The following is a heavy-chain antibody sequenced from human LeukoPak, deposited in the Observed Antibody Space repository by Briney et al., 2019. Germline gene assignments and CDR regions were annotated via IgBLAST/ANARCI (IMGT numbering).Heavy chain of an antibody. CDR3: ARHSGHSSTNDAFDI. CDR2: MYSGGTT. Sequence: PSETLSLTCTVAGGSISSSNYYWGWIRQPPGKGLDWIGYMYSGGTTNYSPSLKSRVTISEDMSKNQFSLKLTSVTAADTAVYYCARHSGHSSTNDAFDIWGQGTMVIVSS. D-gene: IGHD6-13*01. CDR1: GGSISSSNYY. J-gene: IGHJ3*02. V-gene: IGHV4-61*05.